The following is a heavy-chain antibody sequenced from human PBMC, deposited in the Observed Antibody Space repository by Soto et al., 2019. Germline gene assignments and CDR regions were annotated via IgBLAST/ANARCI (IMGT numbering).Heavy chain of an antibody. V-gene: IGHV3-33*01. D-gene: IGHD6-6*01. CDR3: ARDNPSIGYSYGSSSGDFDY. CDR1: GFTFSSYG. J-gene: IGHJ4*02. Sequence: GGSLRLSCAASGFTFSSYGMHWVRQAPGKGLEWVAVIWYDGSNKYYADSVKGRFTISRDNSKNTLYLQMNCLKAEDTAVYYCARDNPSIGYSYGSSSGDFDYWGQGTLVTVSS. CDR2: IWYDGSNK.